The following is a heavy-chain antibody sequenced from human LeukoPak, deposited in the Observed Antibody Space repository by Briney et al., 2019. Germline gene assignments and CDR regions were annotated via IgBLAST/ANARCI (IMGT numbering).Heavy chain of an antibody. Sequence: PGGSLRLSCAASGFIFSSFWMNWVRQAPGKGLEWVSSISSSSYIYYADSVKGRFTISRDNAKNSLYLQMNSLRAEDTAVYYCAELGITMIGGVWGKGTTVTISS. V-gene: IGHV3-69-1*02. J-gene: IGHJ6*04. CDR1: GFIFSSFW. D-gene: IGHD3-10*02. CDR3: AELGITMIGGV. CDR2: ISSSSYI.